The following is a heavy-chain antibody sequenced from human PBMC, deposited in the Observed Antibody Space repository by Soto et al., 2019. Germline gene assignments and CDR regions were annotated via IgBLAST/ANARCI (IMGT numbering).Heavy chain of an antibody. CDR2: ISYDGSNK. D-gene: IGHD3-22*01. V-gene: IGHV3-30*18. CDR1: GFTFSSYG. Sequence: PGGSLRLSCAASGFTFSSYGMHWVRQAPGKGLEWVAVISYDGSNKYYADSVKGRFTISRDNSKNTLYLQMNSLRAEDTAVYYCAKDYLYYDSSGYWRYYYYGMDVWGQGTTVTVSS. CDR3: AKDYLYYDSSGYWRYYYYGMDV. J-gene: IGHJ6*02.